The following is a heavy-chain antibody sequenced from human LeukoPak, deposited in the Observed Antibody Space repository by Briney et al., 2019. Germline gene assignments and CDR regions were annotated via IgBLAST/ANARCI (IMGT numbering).Heavy chain of an antibody. D-gene: IGHD3-22*01. V-gene: IGHV3-21*01. Sequence: GGSLRLSCAASGFTFSSYSMNWVRQAPGMGLEWVSSISSSSSYIYYADSVKGRFTISRDNAKNSPYLQMNSLRAEDTAVYYCARDDSSGYFDYWGQGTLVTVSS. CDR3: ARDDSSGYFDY. J-gene: IGHJ4*02. CDR1: GFTFSSYS. CDR2: ISSSSSYI.